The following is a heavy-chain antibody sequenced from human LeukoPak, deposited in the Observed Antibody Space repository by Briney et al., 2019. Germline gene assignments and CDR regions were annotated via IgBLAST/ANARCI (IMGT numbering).Heavy chain of an antibody. Sequence: SVKVSCKASGGTFSSYAIIWVRQAPGQGLEWMGGIIPIFGTANYAQKFQGRVTITADESTSTAYMELSSLRSEDTAVYYCARYAGYSSVGPFDYWGQGTLVTVSS. J-gene: IGHJ4*02. CDR2: IIPIFGTA. V-gene: IGHV1-69*13. D-gene: IGHD6-19*01. CDR3: ARYAGYSSVGPFDY. CDR1: GGTFSSYA.